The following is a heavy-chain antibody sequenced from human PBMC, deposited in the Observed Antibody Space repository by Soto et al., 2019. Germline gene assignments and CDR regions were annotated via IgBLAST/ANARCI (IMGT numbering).Heavy chain of an antibody. CDR3: ARASITIFGVVIPTYYYYGMDV. CDR1: GGSISSSNW. D-gene: IGHD3-3*01. CDR2: IYHSGST. J-gene: IGHJ6*02. V-gene: IGHV4-4*02. Sequence: SETLSLTCAVSGGSISSSNWWSWVRQPPGKGLEWIGEIYHSGSTNYNPSLKSRVTISVDKSKNQFSLKLSSVTAADTAVYYCARASITIFGVVIPTYYYYGMDVWGQGTTVTVS.